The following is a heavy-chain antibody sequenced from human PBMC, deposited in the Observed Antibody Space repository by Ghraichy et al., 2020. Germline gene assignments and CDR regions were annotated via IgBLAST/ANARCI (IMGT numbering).Heavy chain of an antibody. J-gene: IGHJ4*02. Sequence: LSLTCAASIFTFSSFEMNWVRQAPGKGLEWVSYISSSGSTIYYADSVKGRFTISRDNAKNSLYLQMNSLRAEDTAVYYCARVRRVTGYFPVFDYWGQGTLVTVSS. CDR1: IFTFSSFE. D-gene: IGHD3-9*01. CDR3: ARVRRVTGYFPVFDY. CDR2: ISSSGSTI. V-gene: IGHV3-48*03.